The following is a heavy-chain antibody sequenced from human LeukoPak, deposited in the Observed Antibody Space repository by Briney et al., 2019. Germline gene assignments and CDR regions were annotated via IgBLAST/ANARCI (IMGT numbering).Heavy chain of an antibody. V-gene: IGHV1-2*02. CDR2: INPNSGGT. J-gene: IGHJ5*02. Sequence: GASVKVSCKASGYTFTGYYMHWVRQAPGQGLEWMGWINPNSGGTNYAQKFQGRVTMTRDTSISTAYMELSRLRSDDMAVYYCARDREPANWFDPWGQGTLVTVSS. CDR3: ARDREPANWFDP. CDR1: GYTFTGYY. D-gene: IGHD1-26*01.